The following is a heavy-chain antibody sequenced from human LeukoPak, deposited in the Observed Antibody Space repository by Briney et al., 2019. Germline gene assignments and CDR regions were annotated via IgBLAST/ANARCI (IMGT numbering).Heavy chain of an antibody. V-gene: IGHV1-2*02. CDR1: GYTFTGYY. CDR3: ARGGYGDYDTIDY. Sequence: ASEKVSCKASGYTFTGYYMHWVRQAPGQGLEWMGWMNPNSGGTNSAQSFQGRVTMTRDTSISTAYMELSRLRSDDTAVYYCARGGYGDYDTIDYWGQGTLVTVSS. CDR2: MNPNSGGT. D-gene: IGHD4-17*01. J-gene: IGHJ4*02.